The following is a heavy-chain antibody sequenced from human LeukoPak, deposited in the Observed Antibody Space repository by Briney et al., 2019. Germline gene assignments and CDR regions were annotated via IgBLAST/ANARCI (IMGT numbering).Heavy chain of an antibody. CDR1: GGSISSSNYY. J-gene: IGHJ1*01. CDR3: ARLWFGEH. D-gene: IGHD3-10*01. CDR2: FYTSGST. V-gene: IGHV4-61*02. Sequence: SETLSLTCTVSGGSISSSNYYWSWIRQPAGKGLEWIGRFYTSGSTNYNPSLKSRVTISVDTSKNQFSLKLSSVTAADTAVYYCARLWFGEHWGQGTLVTVSS.